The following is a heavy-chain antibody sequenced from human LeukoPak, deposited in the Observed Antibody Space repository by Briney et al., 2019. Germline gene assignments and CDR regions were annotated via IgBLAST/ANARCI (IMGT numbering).Heavy chain of an antibody. CDR2: INPNSGGT. CDR3: ARQYDILTGHLDY. J-gene: IGHJ4*02. CDR1: GYTFTGYY. V-gene: IGHV1-2*02. D-gene: IGHD3-9*01. Sequence: ASVKVSCKAFGYTFTGYYMHWVRQAPGQGLEWMGWINPNSGGTNYAQKFQGRVTMTRDTSISTAYMELSRLRSDDTAVYYCARQYDILTGHLDYWGQGTLVTVPS.